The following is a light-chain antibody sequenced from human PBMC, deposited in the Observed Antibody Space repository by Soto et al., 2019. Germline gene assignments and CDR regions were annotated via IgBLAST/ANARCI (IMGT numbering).Light chain of an antibody. CDR2: GNS. V-gene: IGLV1-40*01. CDR3: QSYDSSLSGHYV. J-gene: IGLJ1*01. CDR1: SSNIGAGYD. Sequence: QPVLTQPPSVSGAPGQRVTISCTGSSSNIGAGYDVHWYQQLPGTAPKLLIYGNSNRPSGVPDRFSGSQSGTSASLAITGLQAEDEADYYCQSYDSSLSGHYVFGTGTKLTVL.